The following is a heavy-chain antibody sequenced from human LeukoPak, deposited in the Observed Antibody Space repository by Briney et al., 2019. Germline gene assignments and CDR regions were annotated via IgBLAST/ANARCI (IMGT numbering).Heavy chain of an antibody. V-gene: IGHV4-34*01. Sequence: SETLSLTCAVDGGSFSGYYWSWIRQPRGKGLEWIGEINHSGSTNYNPSLKSRVTISVDTSKDQFSLKLSSVTAADTAVYYCARVHIAVVSPIGNWFDPWGQGTLVTVSS. J-gene: IGHJ5*02. CDR2: INHSGST. CDR3: ARVHIAVVSPIGNWFDP. CDR1: GGSFSGYY. D-gene: IGHD2-21*01.